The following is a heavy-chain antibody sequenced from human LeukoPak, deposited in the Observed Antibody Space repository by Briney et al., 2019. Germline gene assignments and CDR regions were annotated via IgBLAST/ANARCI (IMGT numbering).Heavy chain of an antibody. V-gene: IGHV4-61*02. CDR2: IYTSGST. CDR3: AQDTYGSGRGFDP. Sequence: TSETLSLTCTVSGGSISSGSYYWSWIRQPAGKGLEWIGRIYTSGSTNYNPSLKSRVTISVDTSKNQFSLKLSSVTAADTAVYYCAQDTYGSGRGFDPWGQGTLVTVSS. J-gene: IGHJ5*02. D-gene: IGHD3-10*01. CDR1: GGSISSGSYY.